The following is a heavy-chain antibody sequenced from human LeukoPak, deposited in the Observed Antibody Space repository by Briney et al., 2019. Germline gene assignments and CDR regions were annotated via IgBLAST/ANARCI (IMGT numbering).Heavy chain of an antibody. Sequence: PGRSLRLSCAASGFTFSSYGMHWVRQAPGKGLEWVAVISYDGSNKYYADSVKGRFTISGDNSKNTLYLQMNSLRAEDTAVYYCAKGPQWLVGFLDYWGQGTLVTVSS. D-gene: IGHD6-19*01. CDR1: GFTFSSYG. CDR2: ISYDGSNK. V-gene: IGHV3-30*18. J-gene: IGHJ4*02. CDR3: AKGPQWLVGFLDY.